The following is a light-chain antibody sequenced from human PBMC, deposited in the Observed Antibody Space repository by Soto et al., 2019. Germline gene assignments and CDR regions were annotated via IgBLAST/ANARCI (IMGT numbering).Light chain of an antibody. CDR1: QNINRN. CDR2: RAS. CDR3: QQYEESPPYS. J-gene: IGKJ2*01. Sequence: IVLTKSPATLSVSPGESASLSCRASQNINRNLAWYQQRPGQAPRLLILRASTRASGIPARFSGSGSGTEFALTVSGLESEDFAVYYCQQYEESPPYSFGQGTKVEIK. V-gene: IGKV3-15*01.